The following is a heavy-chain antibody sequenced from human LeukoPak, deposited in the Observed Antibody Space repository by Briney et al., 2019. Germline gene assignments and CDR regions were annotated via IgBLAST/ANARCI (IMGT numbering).Heavy chain of an antibody. V-gene: IGHV1-69*04. Sequence: ASVKVSCKASGGTFSSYAISWVRQAPGQGLEWMGRIIPILGIANYAQKFQGRVTITADKSTSTAYMELSSLRSEDTAVYYCARVSEVAATKPAVFSEYLGYYFDYWGQGTLVTVSS. CDR2: IIPILGIA. D-gene: IGHD2-15*01. CDR1: GGTFSSYA. J-gene: IGHJ4*02. CDR3: ARVSEVAATKPAVFSEYLGYYFDY.